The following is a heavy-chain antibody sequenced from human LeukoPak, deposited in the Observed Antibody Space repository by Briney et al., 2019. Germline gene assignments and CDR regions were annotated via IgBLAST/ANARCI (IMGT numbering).Heavy chain of an antibody. V-gene: IGHV4-38-2*02. CDR3: ARAGMTVFGVLTMPYTYLDY. Sequence: PSETLSLTCTVSGYSISSGYFWGWIRQPPGKGLDGIGSIFHSGSTYYNPPLKSGTTISADTSKNQFSLRLSAVTAAETPVYHCARAGMTVFGVLTMPYTYLDYWGQGTLVTVSS. CDR1: GYSISSGYF. J-gene: IGHJ4*02. D-gene: IGHD3-3*01. CDR2: IFHSGST.